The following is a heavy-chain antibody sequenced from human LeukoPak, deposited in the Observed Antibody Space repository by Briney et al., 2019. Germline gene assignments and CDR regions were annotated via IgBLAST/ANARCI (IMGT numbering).Heavy chain of an antibody. CDR3: ATGGAPGGRFEN. V-gene: IGHV3-7*01. D-gene: IGHD3-16*01. CDR1: GFTFGMST. Sequence: PGGSLRLSCVVSGFTFGMSTMTWVRQAPGKGPEWVAKMKEDGTEIFYAGSVDGRFTISRDNSKNSLYLQMNSLRVEDTAVYYCATGGAPGGRFENWGQGTLVTVSS. J-gene: IGHJ4*02. CDR2: MKEDGTEI.